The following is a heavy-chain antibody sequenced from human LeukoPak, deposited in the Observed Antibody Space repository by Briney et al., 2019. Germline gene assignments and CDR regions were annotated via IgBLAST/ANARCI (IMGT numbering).Heavy chain of an antibody. CDR2: IYIGGST. J-gene: IGHJ4*02. CDR1: DFTVSTNY. Sequence: PGGSLRLSCAASDFTVSTNYMTWVRQAPGKGLEWVSTIYIGGSTYYADSVKGRFTISRDNSKNTLYLQMNSLRAEDTAVYYCARDRAVPGRGYYFDCWGQGTLVTVSS. V-gene: IGHV3-53*01. D-gene: IGHD6-19*01. CDR3: ARDRAVPGRGYYFDC.